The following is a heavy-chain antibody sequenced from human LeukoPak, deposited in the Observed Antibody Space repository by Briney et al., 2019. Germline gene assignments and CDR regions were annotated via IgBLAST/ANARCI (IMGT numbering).Heavy chain of an antibody. CDR2: IQYDGGNK. CDR1: GFTFTNYG. D-gene: IGHD5-18*01. CDR3: AKDLAAMAPYYFDY. Sequence: PGGSLRLSCTASGFTFTNYGIHWVRQAPGKGLEWVSFIQYDGGNKYYADSVKGRFTISRDNSKNTLYLQMNSLRAEDTAVYYCAKDLAAMAPYYFDYWGQGTLVTVSS. J-gene: IGHJ4*02. V-gene: IGHV3-30*02.